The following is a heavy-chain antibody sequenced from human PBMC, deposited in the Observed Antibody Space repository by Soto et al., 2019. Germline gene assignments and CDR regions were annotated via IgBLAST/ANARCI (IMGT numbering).Heavy chain of an antibody. CDR1: GFTFSSYG. J-gene: IGHJ4*02. V-gene: IGHV3-30*18. D-gene: IGHD6-19*01. CDR3: AKDTIAVAPTFDS. Sequence: QVQLVESGGGVVQPGRSLRLSCAASGFTFSSYGMHWVRQAPGKGLEWVAVISYDGSNKYYADSVKGRFTISRDNYKTPLYLQMNSLRAEDTAVYYCAKDTIAVAPTFDSWGQGTLVTVSS. CDR2: ISYDGSNK.